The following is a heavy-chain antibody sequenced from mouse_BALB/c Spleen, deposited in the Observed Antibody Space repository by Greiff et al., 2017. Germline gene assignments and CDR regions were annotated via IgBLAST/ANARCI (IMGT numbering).Heavy chain of an antibody. CDR1: GFTFSSFG. Sequence: EVQGVESGGGLVQPGGSRKLSCAASGFTFSSFGMHWVRQAPEKGLEWVAYISSGSRTIYSADTVKGRFTISRDNPKNTLFLQMTSLRSEDTAMYYCARQVRAMDYWGQGTSVTVSS. D-gene: IGHD2-14*01. CDR2: ISSGSRTI. J-gene: IGHJ4*01. V-gene: IGHV5-17*02. CDR3: ARQVRAMDY.